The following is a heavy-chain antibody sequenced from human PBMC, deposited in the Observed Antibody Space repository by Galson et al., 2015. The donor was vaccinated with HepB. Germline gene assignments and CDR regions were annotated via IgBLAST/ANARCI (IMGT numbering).Heavy chain of an antibody. CDR3: ARESHPYDSSGPDHDVFDI. CDR1: GYSFTDYH. D-gene: IGHD3-22*01. J-gene: IGHJ3*02. CDR2: INPNSGGT. Sequence: SVKVSCKASGYSFTDYHIHWVRQAPGQGLEWMGWINPNSGGTNYAQTFQGRVTMTRDTSLSTAYMDLSRLRSDDTAVYYCARESHPYDSSGPDHDVFDIWGQGTMVTVSS. V-gene: IGHV1-2*02.